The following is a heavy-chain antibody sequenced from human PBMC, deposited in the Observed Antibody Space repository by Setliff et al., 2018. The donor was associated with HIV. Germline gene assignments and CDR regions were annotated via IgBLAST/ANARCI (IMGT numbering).Heavy chain of an antibody. CDR1: GGSFSDYY. D-gene: IGHD2-2*01. Sequence: LSLTCAVYGGSFSDYYWSWIRQPPGKGLEWIAEIKHSGSTNYNPSLKSRVTISADTSKNQVSLKLTSVTAADTAVYYCARVLRDTSCYGPWGQGTLVTVSS. CDR3: ARVLRDTSCYGP. CDR2: IKHSGST. V-gene: IGHV4-34*01. J-gene: IGHJ5*02.